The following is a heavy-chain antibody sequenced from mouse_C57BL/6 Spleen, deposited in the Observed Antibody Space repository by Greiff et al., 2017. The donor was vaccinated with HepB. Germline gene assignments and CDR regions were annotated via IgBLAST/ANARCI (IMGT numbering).Heavy chain of an antibody. V-gene: IGHV1-64*01. J-gene: IGHJ4*01. CDR2: IHPNSGST. CDR3: ARGGVTRAMDY. D-gene: IGHD2-2*01. Sequence: QVHVKQPGAELVKPGASVKLSCKASGYTFTSYWMHWVKQRPGQGLEWVGMIHPNSGSTNYNEKFKSKATLTVDKSSSTAYMQLSSLTSEDSAVYYCARGGVTRAMDYWGQGTSVTVSS. CDR1: GYTFTSYW.